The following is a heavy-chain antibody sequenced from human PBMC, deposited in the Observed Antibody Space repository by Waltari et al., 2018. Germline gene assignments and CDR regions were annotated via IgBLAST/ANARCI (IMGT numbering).Heavy chain of an antibody. Sequence: QVQLVQSGAEVKKPGASVKVCCKASGYTFTGYYMPWVRQAPGQGLEWMGRINPNSGGTNYAQKFQGRVTMTRDTSISTAYMELSRLRSDDTAVYSCAVGVGAATTDAFDIWGQGTMVTVSS. D-gene: IGHD5-12*01. CDR3: AVGVGAATTDAFDI. CDR2: INPNSGGT. V-gene: IGHV1-2*06. J-gene: IGHJ3*02. CDR1: GYTFTGYY.